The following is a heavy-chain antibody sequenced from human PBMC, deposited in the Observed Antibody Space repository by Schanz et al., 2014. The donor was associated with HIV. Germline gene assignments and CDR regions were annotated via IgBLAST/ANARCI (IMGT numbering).Heavy chain of an antibody. CDR2: INIDGSTT. CDR3: ANEEVPNDY. J-gene: IGHJ4*02. Sequence: VQLVESGGGVVQPGRSLRLSCAASGFTFSSDGMHWVRQAPGKGLVWVSRINIDGSTTDYADSVKGRFTISRDDAKSSLFLQMNSLRAEDTAVYYCANEEVPNDYWGQGTLVTVSS. V-gene: IGHV3-74*02. CDR1: GFTFSSDG.